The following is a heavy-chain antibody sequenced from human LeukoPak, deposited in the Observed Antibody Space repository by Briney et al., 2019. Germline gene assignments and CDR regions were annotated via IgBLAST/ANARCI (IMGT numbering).Heavy chain of an antibody. J-gene: IGHJ4*02. D-gene: IGHD2-21*02. V-gene: IGHV1-2*02. CDR2: TNPKSGDT. Sequence: ASVKVSCKASGYSFNVYYMHWLRQVPGQGLEWMGWTNPKSGDTKYAQKFQGRVTMTRDTSLNTAYMDLSRLRSDDTAVYYCARDQGAVVVVTARFDSWGQGTLVTVSP. CDR1: GYSFNVYY. CDR3: ARDQGAVVVVTARFDS.